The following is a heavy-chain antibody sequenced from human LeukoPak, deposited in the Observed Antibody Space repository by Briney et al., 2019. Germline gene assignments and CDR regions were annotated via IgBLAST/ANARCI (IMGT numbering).Heavy chain of an antibody. V-gene: IGHV4-30-4*07. CDR3: AREDYYDSSGYGQFDY. CDR2: IYYSGST. Sequence: NPSQTLSLTCAVSGGSISSGGYSWSWIRQPPGKGLEWIGYIYYSGSTYYNPSLKSRVTISVDTSKNQFSLKLGSVTAADTAVYYCAREDYYDSSGYGQFDYWGQGTLVTVSS. D-gene: IGHD3-22*01. CDR1: GGSISSGGYS. J-gene: IGHJ4*02.